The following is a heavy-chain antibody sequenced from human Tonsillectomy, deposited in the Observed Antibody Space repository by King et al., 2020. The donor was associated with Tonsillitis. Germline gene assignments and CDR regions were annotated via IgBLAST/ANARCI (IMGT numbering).Heavy chain of an antibody. CDR3: AILYGSGSYYMTERYGMDV. J-gene: IGHJ6*02. Sequence: VQLVESGGGLVQPGRSLRLSCAASGFTFDDYAMHWVRQAPGKGLEWVSGISWNSGSIGYADSVKGRFTISRDNAKNSLYLQMNSLRAEDTALYYCAILYGSGSYYMTERYGMDVWGQGTTVTVSS. D-gene: IGHD3-10*01. V-gene: IGHV3-9*01. CDR2: ISWNSGSI. CDR1: GFTFDDYA.